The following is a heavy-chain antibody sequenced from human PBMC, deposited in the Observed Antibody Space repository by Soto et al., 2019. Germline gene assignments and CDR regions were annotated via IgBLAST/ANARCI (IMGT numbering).Heavy chain of an antibody. CDR2: IYSGGST. Sequence: EVQLVESGGGLVQPGGSLRLSCAASGFTVSSNYMSWVRQAPGKGLEWVSVIYSGGSTYYADSVKGRFTISRHNSKNTLYLQMNSLRAEDTAVYYCARVQYGGNSRFAFDIWGQGTMVTVSS. CDR1: GFTVSSNY. CDR3: ARVQYGGNSRFAFDI. J-gene: IGHJ3*02. D-gene: IGHD2-21*02. V-gene: IGHV3-53*04.